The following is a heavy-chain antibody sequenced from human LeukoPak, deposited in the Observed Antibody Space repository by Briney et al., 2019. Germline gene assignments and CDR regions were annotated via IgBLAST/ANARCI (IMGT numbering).Heavy chain of an antibody. V-gene: IGHV4-34*01. D-gene: IGHD3-10*01. CDR1: GGSFNGYY. CDR3: ARGPGSGSYFAWFDP. Sequence: PSETLSLTCAVYGGSFNGYYWSWIRQPPGKGLEWIGEINHSGSTNYNPSLKSRVTMSVDTSKNQGSLKLSSVTAADTAVYYCARGPGSGSYFAWFDPWGQGTQVTVSS. CDR2: INHSGST. J-gene: IGHJ5*02.